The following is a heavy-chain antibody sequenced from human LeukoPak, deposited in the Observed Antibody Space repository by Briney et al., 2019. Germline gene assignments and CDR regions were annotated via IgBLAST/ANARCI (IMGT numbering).Heavy chain of an antibody. J-gene: IGHJ4*02. V-gene: IGHV3-30-3*01. CDR1: GFTFSRYA. CDR2: ISYDGSNK. Sequence: GGSLRLSCAASGFTFSRYAMHWVRQAPGKGLEWVAVISYDGSNKYYADSVKGRFTISRDSSKNTLYMQMNSLRAEDTAVYYCASHYDTSGYHYFDFRGQGTLVTVSS. CDR3: ASHYDTSGYHYFDF. D-gene: IGHD3-22*01.